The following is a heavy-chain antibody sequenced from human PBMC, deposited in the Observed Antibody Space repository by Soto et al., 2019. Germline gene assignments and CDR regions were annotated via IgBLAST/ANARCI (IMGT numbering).Heavy chain of an antibody. CDR3: ASPSSSGDGDRYYYYGMDV. V-gene: IGHV1-69*01. CDR2: IIPIFGTA. J-gene: IGHJ6*02. D-gene: IGHD6-13*01. Sequence: QVPLVQSGAEVKKPGSSVKVSCKASGGTFSSYAISWVRQAPGQGLEWMGGIIPIFGTANYAQKFQGRVTITADESTSTAYMELSSLRSEDTAVYYCASPSSSGDGDRYYYYGMDVWGQGTTVTVSS. CDR1: GGTFSSYA.